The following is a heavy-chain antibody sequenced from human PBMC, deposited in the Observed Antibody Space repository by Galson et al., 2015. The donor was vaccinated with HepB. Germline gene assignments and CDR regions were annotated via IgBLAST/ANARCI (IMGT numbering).Heavy chain of an antibody. J-gene: IGHJ4*02. D-gene: IGHD3-10*01. CDR2: IYSGGST. Sequence: SLRLSCAASGFTVSSNYMSWVRQAPGKGLEWVSVIYSGGSTYYADSVKGRFTISRDNSKNTLYLQMNSLRAEDTAVYYCARMGPYYYGSGSYYNLWGQGTLVTVSS. V-gene: IGHV3-53*01. CDR3: ARMGPYYYGSGSYYNL. CDR1: GFTVSSNY.